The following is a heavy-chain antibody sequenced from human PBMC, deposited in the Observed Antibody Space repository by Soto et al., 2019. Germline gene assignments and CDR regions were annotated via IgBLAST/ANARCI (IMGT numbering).Heavy chain of an antibody. V-gene: IGHV3-74*01. Sequence: EVQLVESGGGLVQPGGSLRLSCAASGFTFSSYWMHWVRQAPGKGLVWVSRINSDGSSTSYADSVKGRFTISRDNAKNPLYLQMNSLRAEDTAVYYCARDVAMVTYYYYYYGMDVWGQGTTVTVSS. CDR3: ARDVAMVTYYYYYYGMDV. CDR1: GFTFSSYW. J-gene: IGHJ6*02. D-gene: IGHD5-18*01. CDR2: INSDGSST.